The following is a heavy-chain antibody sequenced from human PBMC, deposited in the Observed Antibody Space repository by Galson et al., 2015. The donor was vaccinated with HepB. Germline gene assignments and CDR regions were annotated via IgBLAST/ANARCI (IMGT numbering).Heavy chain of an antibody. CDR3: ARDIGSYYYGSWRFNY. D-gene: IGHD3-10*01. V-gene: IGHV4-39*07. J-gene: IGHJ4*02. Sequence: WVRQPPGKGLEWMGSIYYSGSTYYNPSLKSRVTISVDTSKNQFSLKLSSVTAADTAVYYCARDIGSYYYGSWRFNYWGQGTLVTVSS. CDR2: IYYSGST.